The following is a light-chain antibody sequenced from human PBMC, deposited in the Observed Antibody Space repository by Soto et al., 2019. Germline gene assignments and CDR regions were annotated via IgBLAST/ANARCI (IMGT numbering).Light chain of an antibody. CDR3: SSYTSTSSLV. CDR1: SSDVGGYNF. V-gene: IGLV2-14*01. CDR2: AVS. J-gene: IGLJ2*01. Sequence: QSVLTQPASVSGSPGQAITISCTGTSSDVGGYNFVSWYQQHPDKAPTLIIYAVSNRPSGISNRFSGSKSGNTASLTISGLQAEDEADYYCSSYTSTSSLVFGGGTKLTVL.